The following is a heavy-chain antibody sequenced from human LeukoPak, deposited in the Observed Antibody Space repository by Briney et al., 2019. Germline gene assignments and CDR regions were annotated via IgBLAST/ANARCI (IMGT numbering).Heavy chain of an antibody. J-gene: IGHJ4*02. D-gene: IGHD3-22*01. Sequence: PGGSLRLSCAASGFTFSSYAMSWVRQAPGKGLEWVSAISGSGGSTYYADSVKGRFTISRDNSKNTLYLQMNSLRAEDTAVYYCAKDPPYYYDSSGYSPFDYWGQGTLVTVSS. CDR1: GFTFSSYA. CDR2: ISGSGGST. CDR3: AKDPPYYYDSSGYSPFDY. V-gene: IGHV3-23*01.